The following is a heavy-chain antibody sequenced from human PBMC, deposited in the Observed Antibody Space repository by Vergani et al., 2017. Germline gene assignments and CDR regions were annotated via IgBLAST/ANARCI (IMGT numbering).Heavy chain of an antibody. J-gene: IGHJ5*02. CDR1: GGSVNNDSYF. D-gene: IGHD5-24*01. V-gene: IGHV4-39*01. CDR3: VSHGYISVIDWFDP. Sequence: QLQLQESGPGLLKPSETLSLTCVVSGGSVNNDSYFWGWIRQSPGNGQEHIASVYYLGNPYYNPSVKSRVSVSVDTSKNQFSLKLSYVTAADTAVYYCVSHGYISVIDWFDPWSQGTLVTVS. CDR2: VYYLGNP.